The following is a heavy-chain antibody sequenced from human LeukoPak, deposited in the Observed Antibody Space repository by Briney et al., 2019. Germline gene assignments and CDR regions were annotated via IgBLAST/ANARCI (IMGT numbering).Heavy chain of an antibody. CDR3: ANVVPGTMNRR. D-gene: IGHD2-2*01. Sequence: GGSLRLSCAASGFTFSRYGMHWVRRAPGKGLEWVAVIWYDGTNKYYADSVKGRFTISRDNSKNTLYLQMNRLRAAETAVYYCANVVPGTMNRRWGQGTLVTVSS. CDR1: GFTFSRYG. CDR2: IWYDGTNK. V-gene: IGHV3-33*08. J-gene: IGHJ4*02.